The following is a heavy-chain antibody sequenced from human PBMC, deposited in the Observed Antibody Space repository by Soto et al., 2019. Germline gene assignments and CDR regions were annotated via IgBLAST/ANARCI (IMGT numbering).Heavy chain of an antibody. CDR3: ARAFYNHDAFDI. D-gene: IGHD1-1*01. CDR2: IYYSGST. Sequence: SETLSLTCTVSVGSISSYYWIWIRQPPGKGLEWIGYIYYSGSTNYNPSLKSRVTISVDTSKNQFSLKLSSVTAADTAVYYCARAFYNHDAFDIWGQGTMVTVSS. V-gene: IGHV4-59*01. CDR1: VGSISSYY. J-gene: IGHJ3*02.